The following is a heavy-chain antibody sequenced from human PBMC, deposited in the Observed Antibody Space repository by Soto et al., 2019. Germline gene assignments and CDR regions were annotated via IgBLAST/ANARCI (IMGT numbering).Heavy chain of an antibody. CDR3: ARGPITFGGVIAKD. CDR2: MNPNGGNA. CDR1: GYTFSNYD. J-gene: IGHJ4*02. V-gene: IGHV1-8*01. D-gene: IGHD3-16*01. Sequence: ASVKVSCKASGYTFSNYDINWVRQATGQGLEWMGWMNPNGGNAVYAQKFQGRVTMTTDTSISTVYMELSSLRSEDTAIYYCARGPITFGGVIAKDWGQGTLVTVSS.